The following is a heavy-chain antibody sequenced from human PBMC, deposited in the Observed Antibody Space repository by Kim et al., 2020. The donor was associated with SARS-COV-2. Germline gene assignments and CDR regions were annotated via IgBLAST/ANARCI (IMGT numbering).Heavy chain of an antibody. CDR3: ARDAEFGGYYGSGSYTFDY. D-gene: IGHD3-10*01. Sequence: GRFTISRDNAKNSLYLQMNSLRAEDTAVYYCARDAEFGGYYGSGSYTFDYWGQGTLVTVSS. V-gene: IGHV3-11*06. J-gene: IGHJ4*02.